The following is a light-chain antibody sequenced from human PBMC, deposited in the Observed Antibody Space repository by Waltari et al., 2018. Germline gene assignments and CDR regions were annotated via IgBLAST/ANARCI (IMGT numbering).Light chain of an antibody. J-gene: IGKJ1*01. CDR1: QTISIY. CDR2: STS. CDR3: QQGYSTPPWT. V-gene: IGKV1-39*01. Sequence: DIQMTQSPSSLSASVGDRVTISCRASQTISIYLNWYQQRPGKAPKLLVYSTSNLQTGVPSRFSGSGSGTDFTLTISSLQPEDFATYYCQQGYSTPPWTFGQGTKVEIK.